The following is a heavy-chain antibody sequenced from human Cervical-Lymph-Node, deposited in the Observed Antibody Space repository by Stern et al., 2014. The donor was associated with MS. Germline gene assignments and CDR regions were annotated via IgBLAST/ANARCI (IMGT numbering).Heavy chain of an antibody. CDR2: IDWNDDK. D-gene: IGHD3-3*01. CDR1: GFSLSPSGMR. CDR3: ARVSWSKIDY. Sequence: VTLKESGPALVKPTQTLTLTCTFSGFSLSPSGMRVSWIRQPPGKALEWLARIDWNDDKVYSTSLKTRLTISKDTSKNQVVLTMTNMDLVDTATYYCARVSWSKIDYWGQGTLVTVSS. V-gene: IGHV2-70*04. J-gene: IGHJ4*02.